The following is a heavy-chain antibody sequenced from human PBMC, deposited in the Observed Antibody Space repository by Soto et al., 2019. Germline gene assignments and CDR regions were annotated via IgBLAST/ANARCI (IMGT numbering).Heavy chain of an antibody. J-gene: IGHJ4*02. CDR3: ARRAFYPGLDY. Sequence: ILSLTCTVSGGSISSYYWSWIRQPPGKGLEWIGYIYYSGSTNYNPSLKSRVTISVDTSKNQFSLKLSSVTAADTAVYYCARRAFYPGLDYWGQGTLVTVSS. CDR2: IYYSGST. V-gene: IGHV4-59*01. CDR1: GGSISSYY.